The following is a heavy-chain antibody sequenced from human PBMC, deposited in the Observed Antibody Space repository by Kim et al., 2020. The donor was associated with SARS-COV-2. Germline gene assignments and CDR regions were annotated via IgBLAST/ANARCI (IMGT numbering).Heavy chain of an antibody. D-gene: IGHD1-26*01. V-gene: IGHV3-72*01. CDR3: ARECMSGSLDY. CDR2: TRNKANSYTT. CDR1: GFTFSDHY. Sequence: GGSLRLSCAASGFTFSDHYMDWVRQAPGKGLEWVGRTRNKANSYTTEYAASVKGRFTISRDDSKNSLYLQMNSLKTEDTAVYYCARECMSGSLDYWGQGTLVTVSS. J-gene: IGHJ4*02.